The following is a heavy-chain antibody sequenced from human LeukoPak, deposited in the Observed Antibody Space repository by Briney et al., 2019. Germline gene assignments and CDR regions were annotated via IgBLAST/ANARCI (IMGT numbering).Heavy chain of an antibody. V-gene: IGHV4-59*04. CDR3: ARRGYSGYVGEN. CDR1: GGSITSYY. Sequence: SETLSLTCTVSGGSITSYYWSWIRQPPGKGLEWIGYIYYSGSTYYNPSLKSRVTISVDTSKNQFSLKLSSVTAADTAVYYCARRGYSGYVGENWGQGTLVTVSS. CDR2: IYYSGST. D-gene: IGHD5-12*01. J-gene: IGHJ4*02.